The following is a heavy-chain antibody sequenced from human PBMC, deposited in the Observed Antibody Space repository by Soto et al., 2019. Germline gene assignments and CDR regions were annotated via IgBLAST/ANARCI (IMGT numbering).Heavy chain of an antibody. Sequence: AETLSLTCTVSGGSISSYYWSWIRQPPGKGLEWIGYIYYSGSTNYNPSLKSRVTRSVDTSKNQFYLKLSSVTAAGTAVYYCAKKWYDILSGFNCFDPWGQGTLVTVSS. V-gene: IGHV4-59*08. J-gene: IGHJ5*02. CDR1: GGSISSYY. D-gene: IGHD3-9*01. CDR2: IYYSGST. CDR3: AKKWYDILSGFNCFDP.